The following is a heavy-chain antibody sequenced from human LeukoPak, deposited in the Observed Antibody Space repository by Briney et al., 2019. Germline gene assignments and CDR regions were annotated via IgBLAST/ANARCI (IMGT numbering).Heavy chain of an antibody. D-gene: IGHD6-13*01. Sequence: GSLRLSCVASGFTFDDYAMYWVRQAPGKGLEWIGSIYYSGSTYYNPPLKSRVTISVDTSKNQFSLKLSSVTAADTAVYYCARGGYSSSWYAFDPWGQGTLVTVSS. V-gene: IGHV4-38-2*01. CDR3: ARGGYSSSWYAFDP. J-gene: IGHJ5*02. CDR1: GFTFDDYA. CDR2: IYYSGST.